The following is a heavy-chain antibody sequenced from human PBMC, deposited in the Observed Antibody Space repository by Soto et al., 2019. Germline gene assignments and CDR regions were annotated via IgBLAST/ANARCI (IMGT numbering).Heavy chain of an antibody. CDR3: AKGENPDAFDI. CDR1: GFTFSSYG. V-gene: IGHV3-30*18. Sequence: SLRLSCAASGFTFSSYGMHWVRQAPGKGLEWVAVISYDGSNKYYADSVKGRFTISRDNSKNTLYLQMNSLRAEDTAVYYCAKGENPDAFDIWGQGTMATVSS. CDR2: ISYDGSNK. D-gene: IGHD1-26*01. J-gene: IGHJ3*02.